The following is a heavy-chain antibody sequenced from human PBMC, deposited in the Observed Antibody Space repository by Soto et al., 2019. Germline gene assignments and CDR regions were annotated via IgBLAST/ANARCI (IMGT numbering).Heavy chain of an antibody. CDR1: GGSFSGYY. V-gene: IGHV4-34*01. CDR3: ARERRYCSSTSCRQPYYYYYMDV. CDR2: INHSGST. D-gene: IGHD2-2*01. J-gene: IGHJ6*03. Sequence: ETLSLTCAVYGGSFSGYYWSWIRQPPGKGLEWIGEINHSGSTNYNPSLKSRVTISVDTSKNQFSLKLSSVTAADTAVYYCARERRYCSSTSCRQPYYYYYMDVWGKGTTVTVSS.